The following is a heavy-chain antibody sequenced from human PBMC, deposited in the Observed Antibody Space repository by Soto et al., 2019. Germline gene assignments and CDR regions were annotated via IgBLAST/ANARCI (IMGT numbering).Heavy chain of an antibody. D-gene: IGHD5-12*01. CDR3: ERDKEMATITEFVY. CDR1: GDTFSSYA. CDR2: IIPMVNTT. V-gene: IGHV1-69*06. Sequence: QVQLVQPGTEVKKPGSSVKVSCKASGDTFSSYAISWVRQAPGQGLEWMGGIIPMVNTTNYAQRLQGRVTITTDKSTSTVYMDLNSRRSKDTAVYYCERDKEMATITEFVYWCHGNLGTVSS. J-gene: IGHJ4*01.